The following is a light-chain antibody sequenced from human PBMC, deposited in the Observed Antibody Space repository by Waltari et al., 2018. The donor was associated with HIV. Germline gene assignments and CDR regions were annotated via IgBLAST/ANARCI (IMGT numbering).Light chain of an antibody. CDR1: SSNIGNNY. Sequence: QSVLTQPPSVSAAPGQKVTISCSGSSSNIGNNYVSWYQHLPGTAPKHLIYYNKRRPAGIPDRLSASKSGTSATLAITGLQTGDEADYYCGTWDSRLSAAVFGGGTRVTVL. J-gene: IGLJ2*01. CDR3: GTWDSRLSAAV. V-gene: IGLV1-51*01. CDR2: YNK.